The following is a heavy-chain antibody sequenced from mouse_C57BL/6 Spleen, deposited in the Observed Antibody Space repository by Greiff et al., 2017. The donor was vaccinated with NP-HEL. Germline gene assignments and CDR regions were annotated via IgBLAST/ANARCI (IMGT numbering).Heavy chain of an antibody. V-gene: IGHV8-12*01. Sequence: QVTLKESGPGILQSSQTLSLPCSFSGFSLSTSGMGVSWIRQPSGKGLEWLAHIYWDDDKRYNPSLKSRLTISKDTSRNQVFLKITSVDTADTATYYCARPDLLGYFDVWGTGTTVTVSS. J-gene: IGHJ1*03. CDR1: GFSLSTSGMG. CDR2: IYWDDDK. D-gene: IGHD2-1*01. CDR3: ARPDLLGYFDV.